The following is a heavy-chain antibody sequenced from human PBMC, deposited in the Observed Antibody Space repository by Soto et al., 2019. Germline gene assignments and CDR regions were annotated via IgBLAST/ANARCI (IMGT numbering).Heavy chain of an antibody. Sequence: EVQLVESGGGLVQPGGSLRLSCAASGFTFSSFSMNWVRQAPGKGLEGVPYISSSSSTIYYADSVKGRFTISRDNAKNSLYLQMNSLRDEDTAVYYCARGRVTMVRGVEPDFDYWGQGTLVTVSS. CDR1: GFTFSSFS. D-gene: IGHD3-10*01. CDR2: ISSSSSTI. V-gene: IGHV3-48*02. CDR3: ARGRVTMVRGVEPDFDY. J-gene: IGHJ4*02.